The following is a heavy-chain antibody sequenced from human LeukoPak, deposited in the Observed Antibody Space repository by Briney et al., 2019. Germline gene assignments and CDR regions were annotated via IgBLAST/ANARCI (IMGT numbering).Heavy chain of an antibody. CDR3: ARRLLWFGEIYYYYGMDV. V-gene: IGHV1-2*02. Sequence: ASVKVSCKASGYTFTGYYMHWVRQAPGQGLEWMGWINPNSGGTNYAQKFQGRVTMTRDTSISTAYMELSSLRSEDTAVYYCARRLLWFGEIYYYYGMDVWGQGTTVTVSS. CDR1: GYTFTGYY. D-gene: IGHD3-10*01. J-gene: IGHJ6*02. CDR2: INPNSGGT.